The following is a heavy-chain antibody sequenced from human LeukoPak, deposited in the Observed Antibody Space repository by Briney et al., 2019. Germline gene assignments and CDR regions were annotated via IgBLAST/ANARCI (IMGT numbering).Heavy chain of an antibody. CDR3: AKEDTEYGNWNFDAFDI. Sequence: GGSLRLSCAASGFTFSSYGMHWVRQAPGKGLEWVAVIWYGGSNKYYADSVKGRFTISRDNSKNTLYLQMNSLRAEDTAVYYCAKEDTEYGNWNFDAFDIWGQGTMVTVSS. J-gene: IGHJ3*02. D-gene: IGHD1-1*01. V-gene: IGHV3-30*02. CDR2: IWYGGSNK. CDR1: GFTFSSYG.